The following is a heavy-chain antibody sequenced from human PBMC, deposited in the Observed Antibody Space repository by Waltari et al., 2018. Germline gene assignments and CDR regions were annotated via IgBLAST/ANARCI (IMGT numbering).Heavy chain of an antibody. CDR3: ARDLGAGTWEADY. CDR2: IYYSGST. V-gene: IGHV4-39*07. Sequence: QLQLQESGPGLVKPSETLSLTCTVSGGSISSSSYYWGWIRQPPGKGLAWIGSIYYSGSTYYNPSLKSRVTISVDTSKNQFSLKLSSVTAADTAVYYCARDLGAGTWEADYWGQGTLVTVSS. D-gene: IGHD6-19*01. J-gene: IGHJ4*02. CDR1: GGSISSSSYY.